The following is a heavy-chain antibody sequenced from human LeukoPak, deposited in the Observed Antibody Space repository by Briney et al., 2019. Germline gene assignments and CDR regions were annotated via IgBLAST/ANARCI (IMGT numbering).Heavy chain of an antibody. CDR1: GFTFSRYS. J-gene: IGHJ3*02. V-gene: IGHV3-9*01. D-gene: IGHD6-19*01. Sequence: GGSLRLSCVASGFTFSRYSMNWVRQAPGKGLEWVSGISWNSGSIGYADSVKGRFTISRDNAKNSLYLQMNSLRAEDTALYYCAKAAVAGLTVFDIWGQGTMVTVSS. CDR2: ISWNSGSI. CDR3: AKAAVAGLTVFDI.